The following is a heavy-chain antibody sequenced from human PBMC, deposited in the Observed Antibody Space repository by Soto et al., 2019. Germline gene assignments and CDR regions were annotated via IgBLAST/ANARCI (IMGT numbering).Heavy chain of an antibody. CDR1: GGSVSSGSSY. Sequence: QVQLQESGPGLVKPSETLSLTCTVSGGSVSSGSSYWSWIRQPPGKGLEWIGYIYYSGSPNYSPSLKSRVTISEDTSKNQFYLRLRSVTAADTDVYSCARVQGQWLAYLDYWGQGTLVTVSS. D-gene: IGHD6-19*01. CDR2: IYYSGSP. CDR3: ARVQGQWLAYLDY. J-gene: IGHJ4*02. V-gene: IGHV4-61*01.